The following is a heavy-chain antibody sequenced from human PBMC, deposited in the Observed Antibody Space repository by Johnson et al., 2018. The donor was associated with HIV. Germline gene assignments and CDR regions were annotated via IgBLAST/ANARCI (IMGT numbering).Heavy chain of an antibody. J-gene: IGHJ3*02. V-gene: IGHV3-20*04. D-gene: IGHD3-10*01. CDR3: ARDKGRRGAFDI. Sequence: VQLVESGGGVVQPGRSLRLSCAASGFAFSGYALHWVRQAPGKGLEWVSGINWNGGSTGYADSVKGRFTISRDNAKNSLYLQMNSLRAEDTAVYYCARDKGRRGAFDIWGQGTMVTVSS. CDR2: INWNGGST. CDR1: GFAFSGYA.